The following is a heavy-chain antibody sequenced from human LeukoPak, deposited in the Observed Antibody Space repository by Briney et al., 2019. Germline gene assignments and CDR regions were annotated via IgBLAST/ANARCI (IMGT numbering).Heavy chain of an antibody. CDR2: ISNDGSST. J-gene: IGHJ4*02. Sequence: GGSLRLSCAASGFTFSTYWMQWVRQAPGKGLVWVSRISNDGSSTGYAHFVKGRSTISRDNAKNTLYLQMNSLRAEDTAVYFCARHLTYGGWNSWGQGTLVTVSS. CDR1: GFTFSTYW. CDR3: ARHLTYGGWNS. D-gene: IGHD4-23*01. V-gene: IGHV3-74*01.